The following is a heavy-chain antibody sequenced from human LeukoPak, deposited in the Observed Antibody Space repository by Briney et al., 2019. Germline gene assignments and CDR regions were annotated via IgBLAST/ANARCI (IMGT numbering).Heavy chain of an antibody. J-gene: IGHJ4*02. V-gene: IGHV3-9*01. CDR2: ISWNSGSI. D-gene: IGHD3-22*01. CDR1: GFTFDDYA. Sequence: GGSLRLSCAASGFTFDDYAMHWVRQAPGKGLEWVSGISWNSGSIGYADSVKGRFTISRDNAKNFLYLQMNSLRAEDTALYYCAKDTTYYYDSSGYFDYWGQGTLVTVSS. CDR3: AKDTTYYYDSSGYFDY.